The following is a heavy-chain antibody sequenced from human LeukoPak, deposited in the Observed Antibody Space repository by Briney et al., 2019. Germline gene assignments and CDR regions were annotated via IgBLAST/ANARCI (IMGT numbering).Heavy chain of an antibody. CDR1: GFTFSNAW. CDR3: TTTPYYYGSGSRSDDFDY. J-gene: IGHJ4*02. D-gene: IGHD3-10*01. CDR2: IKSKTDGGTT. V-gene: IGHV3-15*01. Sequence: SGGSLRLSCAASGFTFSNAWMSWVRQAPGKGLEWVGRIKSKTDGGTTDYAAPVKGRFTISRDDSKNMLYLQMNSLKTEDTAVYYCTTTPYYYGSGSRSDDFDYWGQGTLVTVSS.